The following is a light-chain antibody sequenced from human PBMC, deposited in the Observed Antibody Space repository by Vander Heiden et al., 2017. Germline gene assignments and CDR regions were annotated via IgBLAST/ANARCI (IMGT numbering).Light chain of an antibody. Sequence: QSALTQPRSVSGSPGQSVTISCTGTDFDIGGYKYVSWYRQNPGKAPKLMIYDVTKRPSGVPDRFSGSKSGNTASLTISGLQAEDEADYYCCSYAGSYTGVFGGGTKLTVL. V-gene: IGLV2-11*01. CDR2: DVT. CDR3: CSYAGSYTGV. CDR1: DFDIGGYKY. J-gene: IGLJ3*02.